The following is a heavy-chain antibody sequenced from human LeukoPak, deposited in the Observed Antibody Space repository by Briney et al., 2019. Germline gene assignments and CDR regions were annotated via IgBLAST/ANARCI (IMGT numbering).Heavy chain of an antibody. Sequence: RPGGSLRLSCAASGFTFDDYGMSWVRQAPGKGLEWVSGINWNGGSTGYADSVKGRFTISRDNAKNSLYLQMNSLRAEDTAVYYCARNTYGYKFSMDVWGKGTTVTVSS. V-gene: IGHV3-20*04. CDR3: ARNTYGYKFSMDV. CDR1: GFTFDDYG. J-gene: IGHJ6*03. D-gene: IGHD5-24*01. CDR2: INWNGGST.